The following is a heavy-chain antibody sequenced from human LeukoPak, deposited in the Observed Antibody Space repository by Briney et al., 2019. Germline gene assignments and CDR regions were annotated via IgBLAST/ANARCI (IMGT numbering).Heavy chain of an antibody. J-gene: IGHJ4*02. D-gene: IGHD2-21*02. V-gene: IGHV3-23*01. CDR3: AKIGQPLVVVTATSDY. CDR2: ISGSGGST. Sequence: QTGGSLRLSCAASGFTFSSYAMSWVRQAPGKGLEWVSAISGSGGSTYYADSVKGRFTISRDNSKNTLYLQMNSLRAEDTAVYYCAKIGQPLVVVTATSDYWGQGTLVTVSS. CDR1: GFTFSSYA.